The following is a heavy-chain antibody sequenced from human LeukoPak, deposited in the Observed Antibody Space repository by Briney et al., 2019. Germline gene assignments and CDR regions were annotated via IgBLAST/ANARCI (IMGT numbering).Heavy chain of an antibody. V-gene: IGHV3-33*03. Sequence: PGGSLRLSCTASGFTFSSYGMHWFRQAPGKGLEWVAVKWYDGSKEYYADSVKGRLSISIDSAKNTAYLQMNSLRAEDTAMYYCAMDINGDLFHLWGQGTLVSVSS. D-gene: IGHD2-2*03. CDR3: AMDINGDLFHL. CDR2: KWYDGSKE. J-gene: IGHJ4*02. CDR1: GFTFSSYG.